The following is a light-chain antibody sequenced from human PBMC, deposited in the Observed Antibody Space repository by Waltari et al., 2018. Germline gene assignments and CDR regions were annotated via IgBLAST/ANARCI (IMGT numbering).Light chain of an antibody. CDR2: DVS. Sequence: QSALTQPASVSGSPGQSITISCTGNSSDVGGYNYVSWYQQHPGKAPKRMLYDVSNRPSGVSNRFSGSKSGNTASLTISGLQAEDEADYYCSSYTTSSTLVFGGGTKLTVL. J-gene: IGLJ2*01. CDR3: SSYTTSSTLV. CDR1: SSDVGGYNY. V-gene: IGLV2-14*03.